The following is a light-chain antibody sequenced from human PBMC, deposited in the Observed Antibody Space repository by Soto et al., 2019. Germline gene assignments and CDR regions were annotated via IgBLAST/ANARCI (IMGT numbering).Light chain of an antibody. J-gene: IGKJ1*01. CDR2: GAS. CDR3: QQYNNWPRT. Sequence: EIVMTQSPATLSVSPGERATLSCRASQSVSSNLAWYQQKPGQAPGLLIYGASSRATGIPDRFSGSGSGTDFTLTISSLQSEDFAVYYCQQYNNWPRTFGQGTKV. CDR1: QSVSSN. V-gene: IGKV3D-15*01.